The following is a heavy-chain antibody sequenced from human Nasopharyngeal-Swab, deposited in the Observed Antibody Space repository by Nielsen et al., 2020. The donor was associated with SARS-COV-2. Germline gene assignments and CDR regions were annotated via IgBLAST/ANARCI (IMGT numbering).Heavy chain of an antibody. CDR2: FDPENVET. J-gene: IGHJ4*02. Sequence: ASAKVSCKVSGYTLTELSMHWVRQAPGKGLEWMGGFDPENVETIYAQKFQGRVSMTEDTSPDTAYMELSSLRSEDTAVYYCATIAVAQVIADDYWGQGTLVTVSS. V-gene: IGHV1-24*01. CDR3: ATIAVAQVIADDY. D-gene: IGHD6-19*01. CDR1: GYTLTELS.